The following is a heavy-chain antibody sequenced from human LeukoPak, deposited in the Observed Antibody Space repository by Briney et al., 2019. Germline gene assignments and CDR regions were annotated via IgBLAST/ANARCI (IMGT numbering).Heavy chain of an antibody. Sequence: KSSETLSLTCTVSGVSISSYYWSWIWQPPGKGLEWIGYIYYSGSTNYNPSLKSRVTISVDTSKNQFSLKLSSVTAADTAVYYCARDNRYYDFWSGYYAELPTDYYYYGMDVWGQGTTVTVSS. CDR1: GVSISSYY. J-gene: IGHJ6*02. V-gene: IGHV4-59*01. CDR2: IYYSGST. CDR3: ARDNRYYDFWSGYYAELPTDYYYYGMDV. D-gene: IGHD3-3*01.